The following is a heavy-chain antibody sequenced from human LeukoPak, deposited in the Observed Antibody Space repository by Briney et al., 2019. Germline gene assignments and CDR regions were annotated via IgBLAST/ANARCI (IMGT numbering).Heavy chain of an antibody. CDR1: GFTFRRNG. V-gene: IGHV3-30*02. Sequence: GGSLRLSCAASGFTFRRNGMHWVRQAPGKGLEWVAFIQSDGSEKYYADSVKGRFTISRDNSKNTVYLQMNSLRAEDTAVYYCARAGRGYYGSGSYYLDYWGQGTLVTVSS. D-gene: IGHD3-10*01. CDR2: IQSDGSEK. J-gene: IGHJ4*02. CDR3: ARAGRGYYGSGSYYLDY.